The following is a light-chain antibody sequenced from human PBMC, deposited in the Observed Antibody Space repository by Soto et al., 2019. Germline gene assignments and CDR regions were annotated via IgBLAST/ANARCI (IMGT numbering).Light chain of an antibody. CDR3: QQRRNWPPT. CDR2: EAS. J-gene: IGKJ1*01. V-gene: IGKV3-11*01. CDR1: QSVNNF. Sequence: EIVMTQSPATLSVSTGERATLSYRASQSVNNFLAWYQQRPGQAPRLLMYEASNRATGVPARFSGSGSGTDFTLTISSLEPEDFAIYYCQQRRNWPPTFGQGTKVDIK.